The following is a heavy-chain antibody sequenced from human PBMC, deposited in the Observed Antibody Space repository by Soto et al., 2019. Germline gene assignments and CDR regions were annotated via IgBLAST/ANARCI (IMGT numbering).Heavy chain of an antibody. CDR2: MYQSGTT. CDR3: AADRVGAFDY. D-gene: IGHD1-26*01. CDR1: GYSISRGYN. J-gene: IGHJ4*02. V-gene: IGHV4-38-2*01. Sequence: SETLSLTCGVSGYSISRGYNWGWIRQPPGKGLEWIGSMYQSGTTYYNPSLKSRVTISVDTSKNQFSPKLSSVTAADTAVYYCAADRVGAFDYWGQGTLVTVSS.